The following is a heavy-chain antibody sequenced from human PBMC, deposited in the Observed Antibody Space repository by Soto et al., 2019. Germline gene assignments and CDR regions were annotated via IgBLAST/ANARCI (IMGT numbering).Heavy chain of an antibody. J-gene: IGHJ4*02. CDR2: TYYRSEWYN. D-gene: IGHD3-10*01. V-gene: IGHV6-1*01. CDR1: GDSVSSNSAA. CDR3: ARDLDYYGSGSYYLFFDY. Sequence: PSQTLSLTCAISGDSVSSNSAAWNWIRQSPSRGLEWLGRTYYRSEWYNDYAVSVKSRITINPDTSKNQFSLQLNSVTPEDTAVYYCARDLDYYGSGSYYLFFDYRAQRTLVTVSS.